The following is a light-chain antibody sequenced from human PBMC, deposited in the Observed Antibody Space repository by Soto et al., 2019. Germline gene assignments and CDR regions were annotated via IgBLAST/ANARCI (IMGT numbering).Light chain of an antibody. CDR2: GAS. CDR1: QSITSSF. CDR3: QQYENSPIT. J-gene: IGKJ5*01. V-gene: IGKV3-20*01. Sequence: IVWTQSPGILSLSPGERASLSCGASQSITSSFLAWYQQKPGQAPRLLIYGASSRATGIPDRFSGTGSETDFTLTINRLEPEDFAVYYCQQYENSPITFGQGTRLEIK.